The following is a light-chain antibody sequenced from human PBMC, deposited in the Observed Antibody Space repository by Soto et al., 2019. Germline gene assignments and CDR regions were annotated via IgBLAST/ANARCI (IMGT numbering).Light chain of an antibody. V-gene: IGKV3-20*01. CDR2: GAS. J-gene: IGKJ1*01. CDR3: QFYGSSPRT. CDR1: QSLSSSY. Sequence: ENVLTQSPGTLSLSPGERATLSCRASQSLSSSYLAWYQQKPGQAPRLLIYGASSRATGIPDRFSGSGSGTDFTLTISRLEPEDFAVYYCQFYGSSPRTFGQGTKVDIK.